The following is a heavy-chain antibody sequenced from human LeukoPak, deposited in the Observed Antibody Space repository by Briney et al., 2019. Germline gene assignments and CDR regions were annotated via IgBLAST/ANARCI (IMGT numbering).Heavy chain of an antibody. CDR2: IYTSGST. J-gene: IGHJ6*03. Sequence: SETLSLTCTVSGGSISSYYWSWIRQPAGKGLEWIGRIYTSGSTNYNPSLKSRVTISVDTSKNQFSLKLSSVTAADTAVYYCARDFGAYYYGSGSQSSHMDVWGKGTTVTISS. CDR1: GGSISSYY. D-gene: IGHD3-10*01. CDR3: ARDFGAYYYGSGSQSSHMDV. V-gene: IGHV4-4*07.